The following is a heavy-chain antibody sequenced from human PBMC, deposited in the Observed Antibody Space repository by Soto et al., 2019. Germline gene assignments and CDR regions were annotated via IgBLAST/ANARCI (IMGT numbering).Heavy chain of an antibody. D-gene: IGHD1-26*01. CDR2: INHSGST. CDR3: ARGRSGSFGM. J-gene: IGHJ4*02. CDR1: GGSFIGYY. Sequence: PSETLSLTCAFYGGSFIGYYWSWIRQPPGKGLEWIGEINHSGSTNYNPSLKSRVTISVDTSKNQFSLKLSSVTAADTAVYYCARGRSGSFGMWGQGTLVTVSS. V-gene: IGHV4-34*01.